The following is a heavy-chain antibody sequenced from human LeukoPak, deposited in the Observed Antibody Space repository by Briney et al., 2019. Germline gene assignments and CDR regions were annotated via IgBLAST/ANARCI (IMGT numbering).Heavy chain of an antibody. Sequence: PGGSLRLSCAASGFTFSDYYMTWIREAPGKGLEWVSYICSRSNIIFYADSVKGRFTISRDNANNSLYLQMNSLRAEDTAVYYCARGRIAVAGTYIPSNWGPQLYYMDVWGKGTTVTVSS. CDR2: ICSRSNII. D-gene: IGHD6-19*01. CDR1: GFTFSDYY. J-gene: IGHJ6*03. CDR3: ARGRIAVAGTYIPSNWGPQLYYMDV. V-gene: IGHV3-11*04.